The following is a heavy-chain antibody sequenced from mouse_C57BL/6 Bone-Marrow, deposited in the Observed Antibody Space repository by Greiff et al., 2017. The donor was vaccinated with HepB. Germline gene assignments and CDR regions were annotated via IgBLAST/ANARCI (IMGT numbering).Heavy chain of an antibody. D-gene: IGHD2-3*01. CDR1: GFTFSNYW. CDR2: IRLKSDNYAT. CDR3: TADGYYYFDY. V-gene: IGHV6-3*01. Sequence: EVMLVESGGGLVQPGGSMKLSCVASGFTFSNYWMNWVRQSPEKGLEWVAQIRLKSDNYATHYAESVKGRFTISRDDSKSSVYLQMNNLRAEDTGIYYCTADGYYYFDYWGQGTTLTVSS. J-gene: IGHJ2*01.